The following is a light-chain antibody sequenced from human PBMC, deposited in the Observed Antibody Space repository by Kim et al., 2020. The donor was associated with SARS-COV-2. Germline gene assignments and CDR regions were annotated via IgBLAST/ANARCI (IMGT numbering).Light chain of an antibody. J-gene: IGLJ2*01. CDR3: NSRETNDTRV. V-gene: IGLV3-19*01. CDR2: VKN. CDR1: SLRRYY. Sequence: SYELTQAPAVSLAFGQTVRITCQGDSLRRYYATWYQQKPGHAPLVVIYVKNNRPSGIPDRYSGSSSGNTASLTISGTQSGDEADYDCNSRETNDTRVFGG.